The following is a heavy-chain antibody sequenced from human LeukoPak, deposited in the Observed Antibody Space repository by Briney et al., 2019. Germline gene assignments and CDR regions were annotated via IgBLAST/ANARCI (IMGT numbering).Heavy chain of an antibody. CDR3: ARQEADLGSSWYEGVHYYYYYGMDV. CDR2: IYYSGST. J-gene: IGHJ6*02. CDR1: GGSISSYY. Sequence: SETLSLTCTVSGGSISSYYWSWIRQPPGKGLEWIGSIYYSGSTYYNPSLKSRVTISVDTSKNQFSLKLSSVTAADTAVYYCARQEADLGSSWYEGVHYYYYYGMDVWGQGTTVTVSS. D-gene: IGHD6-13*01. V-gene: IGHV4-39*01.